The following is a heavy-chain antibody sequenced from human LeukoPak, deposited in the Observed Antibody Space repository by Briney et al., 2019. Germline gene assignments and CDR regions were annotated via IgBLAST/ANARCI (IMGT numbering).Heavy chain of an antibody. D-gene: IGHD3-22*01. J-gene: IGHJ4*02. Sequence: GGSLRLSCAASGFTFSSYWMSWVRQAPGKGLEWVANIKQDGSEKYYVDSVKGRFTISRDNAKNSLYLQMNSLRAEDTAVYYCARGDRPLNYYDSSGYYYLFDYWGQGTLVTISS. CDR3: ARGDRPLNYYDSSGYYYLFDY. CDR2: IKQDGSEK. CDR1: GFTFSSYW. V-gene: IGHV3-7*01.